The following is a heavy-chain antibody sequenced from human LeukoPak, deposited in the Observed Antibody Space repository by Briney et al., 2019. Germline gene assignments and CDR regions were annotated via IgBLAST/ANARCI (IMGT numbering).Heavy chain of an antibody. V-gene: IGHV4-34*01. J-gene: IGHJ6*03. CDR3: ARGFEDTAMVTYYYYYMDV. CDR2: INHSGST. D-gene: IGHD5-18*01. Sequence: SETLSLTCAVYGGSFSGYYWSWIRQPPGKGLEWIGEINHSGSTNYNPSLKSRVTISVDTSKNQLSLKLSPVTAADTAAYYCARGFEDTAMVTYYYYYMDVWGKGTTVTVSS. CDR1: GGSFSGYY.